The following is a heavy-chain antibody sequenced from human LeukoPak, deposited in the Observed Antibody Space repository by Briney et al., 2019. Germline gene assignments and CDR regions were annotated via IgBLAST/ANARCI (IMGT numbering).Heavy chain of an antibody. Sequence: SETLSLTCAVYGGSFSTYYWSWIRQPPGKGLEWIGNIFYSGSTYYSPSLRSRVTISLDTSRNQFSLKLNSVTAADTAVYYCAKSNGYGLVDIWGQGTMVTVSS. CDR3: AKSNGYGLVDI. CDR2: IFYSGST. V-gene: IGHV4-34*12. CDR1: GGSFSTYY. D-gene: IGHD3-10*01. J-gene: IGHJ3*02.